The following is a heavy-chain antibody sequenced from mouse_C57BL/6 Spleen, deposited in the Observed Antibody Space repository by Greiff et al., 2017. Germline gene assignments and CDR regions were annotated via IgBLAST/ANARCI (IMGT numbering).Heavy chain of an antibody. CDR1: GYTFTSYW. V-gene: IGHV1-50*01. CDR2: IDPSDSYT. CDR3: ARWDGNYADYYAMDY. J-gene: IGHJ4*01. D-gene: IGHD2-1*01. Sequence: QVQLQQPGAELVKPGASVKLSCKASGYTFTSYWMQWVKQRPGQGLEWIGEIDPSDSYTNYNQKFKGKATLTVDTSSSTAYMQLSSLTSEDSAVYYCARWDGNYADYYAMDYWGQGTSVSVSS.